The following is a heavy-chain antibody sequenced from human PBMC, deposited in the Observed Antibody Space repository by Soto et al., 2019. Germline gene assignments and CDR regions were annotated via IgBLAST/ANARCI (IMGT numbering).Heavy chain of an antibody. D-gene: IGHD3-10*01. CDR1: GFTFSSYA. CDR2: ITDSGGRT. Sequence: GGSLRLSCAASGFTFSSYAMSWVRRAPGKGLEWVSGITDSGGRTYYTDSVKGRFTISRDNSKNTLCLQMNSLRAEDTAVYYCARDRGSGSPYYFDYWGQGTLVTVPQ. CDR3: ARDRGSGSPYYFDY. V-gene: IGHV3-23*01. J-gene: IGHJ4*02.